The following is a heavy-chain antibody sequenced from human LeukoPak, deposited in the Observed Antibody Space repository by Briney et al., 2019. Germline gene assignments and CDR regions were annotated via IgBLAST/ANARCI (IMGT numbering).Heavy chain of an antibody. CDR3: ARDRATASPWFDP. V-gene: IGHV4-59*11. D-gene: IGHD5-24*01. J-gene: IGHJ5*02. CDR1: GDSITNHY. CDR2: VSHSGST. Sequence: SETLSLTCTVSGDSITNHYWRWIRQPPGRELEWIGYVSHSGSTNYNPSLKSRVTISVDTSKNQLSLRLTSVTAADTAVYYCARDRATASPWFDPWGQGTLVTVSS.